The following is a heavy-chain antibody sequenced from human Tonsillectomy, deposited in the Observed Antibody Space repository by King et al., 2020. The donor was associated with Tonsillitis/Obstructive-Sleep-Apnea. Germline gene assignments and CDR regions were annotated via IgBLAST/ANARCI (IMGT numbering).Heavy chain of an antibody. D-gene: IGHD4-23*01. CDR1: GFTFDDYA. Sequence: QLVQSGGGVVQPGGSLRLSCAASGFTFDDYAMHWVRQAPGKGLEWVSLISGDGGSTYYADSVRGRFTISRDSSKNSLYLQINSLRTEDTALYYCAKAPYGGDAFDIWGQGTMVTVSS. CDR2: ISGDGGST. CDR3: AKAPYGGDAFDI. J-gene: IGHJ3*02. V-gene: IGHV3-43*02.